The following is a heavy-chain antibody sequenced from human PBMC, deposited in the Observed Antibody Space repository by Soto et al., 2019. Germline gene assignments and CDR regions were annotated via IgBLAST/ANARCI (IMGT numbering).Heavy chain of an antibody. D-gene: IGHD2-15*01. V-gene: IGHV3-23*01. J-gene: IGHJ6*02. CDR3: ARLNCSGANCYSGHYYGMDV. CDR1: EFSFDDYA. CDR2: ITYTGVST. Sequence: GGSLSLSCAASEFSFDDYAMGWVRQAPGKGLEWVSSITYTGVSTYYADSVKGRFTISRDNSRDTLFLQMNSLRAEDTALYYCARLNCSGANCYSGHYYGMDVWGQGTTVTVSS.